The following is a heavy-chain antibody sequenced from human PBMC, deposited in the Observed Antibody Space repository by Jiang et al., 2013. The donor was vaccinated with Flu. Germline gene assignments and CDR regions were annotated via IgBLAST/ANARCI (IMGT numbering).Heavy chain of an antibody. V-gene: IGHV4-39*02. CDR2: IYFSGTT. D-gene: IGHD5-12*01. J-gene: IGHJ4*02. CDR3: ARRKMVANSFDF. Sequence: GPGLVKPSETLSLTCTVSSGSISGSPHYWGWIRQSPGEGLEWIGSIYFSGTTYYNPSLKSRVTISVDTSKNSFSLKMFSVTAADTAVYYCARRKMVANSFDFWGQGTLVTVSA. CDR1: SGSISGSPHY.